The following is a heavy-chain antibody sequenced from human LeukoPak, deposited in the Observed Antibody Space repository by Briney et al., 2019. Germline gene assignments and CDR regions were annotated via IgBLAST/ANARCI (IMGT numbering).Heavy chain of an antibody. J-gene: IGHJ3*02. V-gene: IGHV4-61*01. Sequence: SETLSLTCTVSGGSISSGPYYWSWIRQPPGKGLEWIGYIYYSGSTNYNPSLKSRVTISVDTSKNQFSLKLSSVTAADTAVYYCARSLYYYDSSGYSIEPDAFDIWGQGTMVTVSS. D-gene: IGHD3-22*01. CDR3: ARSLYYYDSSGYSIEPDAFDI. CDR2: IYYSGST. CDR1: GGSISSGPYY.